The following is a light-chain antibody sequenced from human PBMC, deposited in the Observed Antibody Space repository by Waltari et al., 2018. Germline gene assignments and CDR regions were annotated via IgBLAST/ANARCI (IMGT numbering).Light chain of an antibody. V-gene: IGLV2-14*03. CDR2: DVT. CDR1: TNAVCASNS. CDR3: SSFTDTHTLL. Sequence: QSALTQPASVSGSPGQSITISCTGTTNAVCASNSVSWYQQPPGRAPQLMIYDVTERPSGISYRFSGSKSANTASLTISGLLPEDEAIYYCSSFTDTHTLLFGGGTTVTVL. J-gene: IGLJ2*01.